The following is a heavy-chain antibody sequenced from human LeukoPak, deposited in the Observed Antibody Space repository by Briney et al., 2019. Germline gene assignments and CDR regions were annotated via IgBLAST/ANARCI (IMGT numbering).Heavy chain of an antibody. V-gene: IGHV3-30*14. CDR1: GFTFSSYA. CDR2: ISYDGSNK. D-gene: IGHD3-10*01. CDR3: ARSLRVRGVPDYMDV. J-gene: IGHJ6*03. Sequence: GGSLRLSCAASGFTFSSYAMHWVRQAPGKGLEWVAVISYDGSNKYYADTVKGRFTISRDNSKNMLYLQMNSLRAEDTAVYYCARSLRVRGVPDYMDVWGKGTTVTISS.